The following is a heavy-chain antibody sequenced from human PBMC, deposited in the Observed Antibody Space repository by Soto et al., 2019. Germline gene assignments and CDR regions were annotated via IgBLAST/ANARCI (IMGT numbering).Heavy chain of an antibody. CDR2: IDWDDDT. Sequence: KSVSWIRQPPGKALEWLARIDWDDDTYYSVSLRTRLTTSKDTSKNQVVLTMTDMDPVDTATYYCVLFFTGDLAPRFSFQ. CDR1: KS. J-gene: IGHJ1*01. V-gene: IGHV2-70*11. D-gene: IGHD3-10*01. CDR3: VLFFTGDLAPRFSFQ.